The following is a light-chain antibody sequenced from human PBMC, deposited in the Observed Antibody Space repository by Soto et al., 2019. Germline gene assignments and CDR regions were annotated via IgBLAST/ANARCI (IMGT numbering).Light chain of an antibody. CDR1: QTLLFSSHNKTF. Sequence: DIVMTQSPDSLAVSLGERATIYCKSSQTLLFSSHNKTFLAWYQQKPGQPPKLLVHWASTRESGVPDRFSGSGSETDFTLTITSLQAADVAVYYCQQYLSSPLTFGGGTKVQIK. V-gene: IGKV4-1*01. CDR3: QQYLSSPLT. CDR2: WAS. J-gene: IGKJ4*01.